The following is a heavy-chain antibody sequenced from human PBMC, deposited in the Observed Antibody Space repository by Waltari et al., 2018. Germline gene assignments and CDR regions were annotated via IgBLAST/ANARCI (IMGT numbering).Heavy chain of an antibody. CDR2: NSPIFGAAP. Sequence: QVQLVQSGAEVKKPGSSVKVSCKASGGTFGSYAISWVRQAPGEGLEWMGGNSPIFGAAPNYAQKFQGRFTVTADESTATVYMDLSSLRSDDTAVYYCARRQLGGAFDPWGQGTLVSVSS. CDR1: GGTFGSYA. D-gene: IGHD3-16*01. V-gene: IGHV1-69*12. J-gene: IGHJ5*02. CDR3: ARRQLGGAFDP.